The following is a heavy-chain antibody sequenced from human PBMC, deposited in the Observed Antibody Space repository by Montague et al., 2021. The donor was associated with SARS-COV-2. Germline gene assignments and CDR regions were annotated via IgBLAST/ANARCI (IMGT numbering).Heavy chain of an antibody. D-gene: IGHD2-2*01. V-gene: IGHV4-61*08. J-gene: IGHJ3*02. Sequence: SETLSLTCTVSGGSVTSGDYYWTWIRQPPGKGLESIGYIYNTGRTNYXPSLKSRVTISMDTSKNQFSLKVDSVSAADTAVYYCATEMPAYDVFDIWGQGTMVTVSS. CDR2: IYNTGRT. CDR1: GGSVTSGDYY. CDR3: ATEMPAYDVFDI.